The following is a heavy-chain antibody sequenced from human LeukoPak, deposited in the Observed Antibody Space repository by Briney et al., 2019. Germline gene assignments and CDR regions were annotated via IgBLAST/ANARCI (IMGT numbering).Heavy chain of an antibody. Sequence: PGGSLRLSCAASGFTFSDYYMSWIRQAPGKGLEWVSYISSSGSTIYYVDSVKGRFTISRDNAKNSLYLQMNSLRAEDTAVYYCARDSGYEPINYYYYYGMDVWGQGTTVTVSS. V-gene: IGHV3-11*01. CDR2: ISSSGSTI. J-gene: IGHJ6*02. D-gene: IGHD5-12*01. CDR1: GFTFSDYY. CDR3: ARDSGYEPINYYYYYGMDV.